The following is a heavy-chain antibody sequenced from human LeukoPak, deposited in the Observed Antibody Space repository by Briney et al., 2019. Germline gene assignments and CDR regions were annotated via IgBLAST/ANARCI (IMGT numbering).Heavy chain of an antibody. CDR1: GFLFSDYG. CDR2: TWYDGSNK. D-gene: IGHD1-14*01. Sequence: GGPLRLSCAASGFLFSDYGMHWVRQAPGKGLEWVAGTWYDGSNKYYGDSVKGRFTISRDNSKDTLYLQMNSLRAEDTAVYYCAKDAGHRDQIPADFFDYCGQGTLVTVSS. CDR3: AKDAGHRDQIPADFFDY. J-gene: IGHJ4*02. V-gene: IGHV3-33*06.